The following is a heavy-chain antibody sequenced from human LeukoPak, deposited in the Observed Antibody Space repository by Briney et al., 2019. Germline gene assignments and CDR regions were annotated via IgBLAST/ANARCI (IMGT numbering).Heavy chain of an antibody. V-gene: IGHV3-30*02. D-gene: IGHD5-18*01. CDR3: AKDALDTASLSPSDY. CDR1: GFSFSTYG. J-gene: IGHJ4*02. Sequence: GGSLRLSCAASGFSFSTYGMHWVRQAPGKGLEWVAVIWSDGSNKYYADSVKGRFTISRDNSKNTLYLQMNSLRGEGTAVYYCAKDALDTASLSPSDYWGQGTLVTVSS. CDR2: IWSDGSNK.